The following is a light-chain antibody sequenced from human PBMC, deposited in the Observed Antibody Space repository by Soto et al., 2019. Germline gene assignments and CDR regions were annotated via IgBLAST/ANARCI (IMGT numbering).Light chain of an antibody. CDR2: GAS. V-gene: IGKV3-20*01. Sequence: EMVLTQSPGTLSLSPGERATLSCRASQSVSSSYLAWYQQKPGQAPRLLIYGASSRATGIPDRFSGSGSGTDFTLTSSRLEPEDFAVYYCQQYGSSPRTFGQGTKVDTK. CDR1: QSVSSSY. CDR3: QQYGSSPRT. J-gene: IGKJ1*01.